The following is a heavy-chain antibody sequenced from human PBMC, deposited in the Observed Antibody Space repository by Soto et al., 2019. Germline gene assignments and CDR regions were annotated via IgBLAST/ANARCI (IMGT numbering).Heavy chain of an antibody. CDR3: AHRGTRLSSYYFDY. J-gene: IGHJ4*02. D-gene: IGHD6-25*01. CDR1: GFSLSTSGVG. Sequence: QITLKESGPTLVKPTQTLTLTCTFSGFSLSTSGVGVGWIRQPPGKALEWLALIYWDDDKRYSPSLKSRLTITKDTSKTQVVITMTNMDPVDTATYYGAHRGTRLSSYYFDYWGQGTLVTVSS. CDR2: IYWDDDK. V-gene: IGHV2-5*02.